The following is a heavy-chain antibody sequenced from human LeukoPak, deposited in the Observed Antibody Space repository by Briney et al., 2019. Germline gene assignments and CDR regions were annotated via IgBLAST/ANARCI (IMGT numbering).Heavy chain of an antibody. CDR1: GGSFSGYY. CDR3: ARCGGGYSYGHYYYYYMDV. D-gene: IGHD5-18*01. J-gene: IGHJ6*03. V-gene: IGHV4-34*01. Sequence: SETLSLTCAVYGGSFSGYYWSWIRQPPGKGLEWIGEINHSGSTNYNPSLKSRVTISVDTSKNQFSLKLSSVTAADTAVYYCARCGGGYSYGHYYYYYMDVWGKGTTVTVSS. CDR2: INHSGST.